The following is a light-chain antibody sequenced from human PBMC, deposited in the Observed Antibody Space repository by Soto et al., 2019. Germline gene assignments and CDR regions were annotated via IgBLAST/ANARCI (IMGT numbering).Light chain of an antibody. Sequence: EIVLTQSPDTLYLSPGEGATLSCRASQRVNSSYLAWYQQKPGQAPRLLISGASDRATGVPARVSGSGYGTDFTLTISRLEPEDFALYYCQQYVNSPVTFGQGTKLQIK. J-gene: IGKJ2*01. CDR3: QQYVNSPVT. V-gene: IGKV3-20*01. CDR1: QRVNSSY. CDR2: GAS.